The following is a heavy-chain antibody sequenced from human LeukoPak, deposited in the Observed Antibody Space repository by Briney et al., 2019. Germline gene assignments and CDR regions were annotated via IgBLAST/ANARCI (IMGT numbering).Heavy chain of an antibody. CDR1: GFTFSSYA. CDR2: ISSGGGT. J-gene: IGHJ4*02. D-gene: IGHD1-26*01. Sequence: PGGSLRLSCAASGFTFSSYAMTWVRQAPGKGLEWDSAISSGGGTYYADSVKGRFTISRDNSQNTLYLQMNSLRAEDTAVYYCAKGGSSSTRRYFDYWGKGPLVTVSS. CDR3: AKGGSSSTRRYFDY. V-gene: IGHV3-23*01.